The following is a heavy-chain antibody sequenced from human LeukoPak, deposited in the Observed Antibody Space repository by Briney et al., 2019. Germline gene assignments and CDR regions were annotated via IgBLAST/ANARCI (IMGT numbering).Heavy chain of an antibody. CDR3: ARDFLAGSTYGMDV. CDR2: ISGSGGST. V-gene: IGHV3-23*01. Sequence: GGSLRLSCAASGFTFSSYAMSWVRQAPGEGLEWVSAISGSGGSTYYADSVKGRFTISRDNSKNTLYLQMNSLRAEDTAVYYCARDFLAGSTYGMDVWGQGTTVTVSS. J-gene: IGHJ6*01. CDR1: GFTFSSYA. D-gene: IGHD3-10*01.